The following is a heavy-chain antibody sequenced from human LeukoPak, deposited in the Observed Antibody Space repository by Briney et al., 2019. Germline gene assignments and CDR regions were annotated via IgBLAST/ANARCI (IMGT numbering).Heavy chain of an antibody. D-gene: IGHD3-22*01. CDR2: INHSGST. Sequence: KSSETLSLTCAVYGGSFSGYYCSWIRQPPGKGLEWIGEINHSGSTNYNPSLKSRVTISVDTSKNQFSLKLSSVTAADTAVYYCARGDSSGYFFDYWGQGTLVTVSS. CDR3: ARGDSSGYFFDY. CDR1: GGSFSGYY. V-gene: IGHV4-34*01. J-gene: IGHJ4*02.